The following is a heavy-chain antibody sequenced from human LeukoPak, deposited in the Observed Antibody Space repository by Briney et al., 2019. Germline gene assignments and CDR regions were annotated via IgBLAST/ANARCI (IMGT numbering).Heavy chain of an antibody. CDR1: VGTFSSYA. V-gene: IGHV1-69*13. J-gene: IGHJ4*02. D-gene: IGHD6-19*01. CDR3: ARAPPHSSGWYYFDY. Sequence: ASVKVSCKASVGTFSSYAISWVRQAPGQGLEWMGGIIPIFGTANYAQKFQGRVTITADESTSTAYMELSSLRSEDTAVYYCARAPPHSSGWYYFDYWGQGTLVTVSS. CDR2: IIPIFGTA.